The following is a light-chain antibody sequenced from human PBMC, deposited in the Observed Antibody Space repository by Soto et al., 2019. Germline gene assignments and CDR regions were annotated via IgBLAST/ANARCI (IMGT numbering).Light chain of an antibody. CDR3: APWDDSLNGPV. CDR2: ATN. V-gene: IGLV1-44*01. J-gene: IGLJ3*02. Sequence: QAVVTQPPSASGTPGQRVTISCSGSSSNIGSNTVNWYQQLPGTAPKLLIYATNQRPSGFPDRFSGSKSGTSASLAISGLQSEDEADYYCAPWDDSLNGPVFGGGTKLTVL. CDR1: SSNIGSNT.